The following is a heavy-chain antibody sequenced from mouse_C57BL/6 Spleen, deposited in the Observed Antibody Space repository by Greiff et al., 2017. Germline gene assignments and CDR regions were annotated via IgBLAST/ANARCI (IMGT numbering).Heavy chain of an antibody. J-gene: IGHJ4*01. Sequence: VQLQQSGAELVKPGASVKLSCKASGYTFTSYWMHWVKQRPGQGLEWIGNINPSSGYTKYNQKFKDKATLTADKSSSTAYMQLSSLTCEDSAVSYYSRSLGSCYYAMDYWGQGTAVTVSS. CDR2: INPSSGYT. D-gene: IGHD1-2*01. CDR3: SRSLGSCYYAMDY. CDR1: GYTFTSYW. V-gene: IGHV1-7*01.